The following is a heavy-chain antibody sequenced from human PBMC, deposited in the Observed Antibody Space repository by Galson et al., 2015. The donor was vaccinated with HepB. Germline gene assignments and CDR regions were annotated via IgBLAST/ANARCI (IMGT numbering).Heavy chain of an antibody. CDR2: INNYNHKT. CDR3: ARGALVLGEGGTQNNWFDP. D-gene: IGHD1-26*01. J-gene: IGHJ5*02. Sequence: SVKVSCKASGYTFSTYSITWVRQTPGQGLEWMGWINNYNHKTNYAQKLQGRVTMTTDTSTSTAYMELRSLRSDDTAVYYCARGALVLGEGGTQNNWFDPWGPGTLVTVSS. CDR1: GYTFSTYS. V-gene: IGHV1-18*01.